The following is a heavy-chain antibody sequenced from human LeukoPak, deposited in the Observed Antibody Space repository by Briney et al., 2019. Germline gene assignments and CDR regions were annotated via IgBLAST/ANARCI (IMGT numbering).Heavy chain of an antibody. J-gene: IGHJ4*02. V-gene: IGHV3-33*06. CDR1: GFTFSNYG. CDR2: IWHDGSNK. CDR3: ANNFDY. Sequence: GGSLRLSCATSGFTFSNYGMHWVRQAPGKGLERVAVIWHDGSNKYYADSVKGRFTISRDNSKNTLYLQMNSLRAEDTAVYYCANNFDYWGQGTLVTVSS.